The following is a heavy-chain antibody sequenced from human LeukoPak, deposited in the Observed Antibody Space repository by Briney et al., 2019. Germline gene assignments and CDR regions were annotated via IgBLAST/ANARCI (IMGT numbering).Heavy chain of an antibody. CDR1: GFTFSDYY. V-gene: IGHV3-11*01. Sequence: GGSLRLSCAASGFTFSDYYMSWIRQAPGKGLEWVSYISSSGSTIYYADSVKGRFTISRDNAKSSLYLQMNSLRAEDTAVYYCARDPTAALGRVYYYYGMDVWGQGTTVTVSS. J-gene: IGHJ6*02. D-gene: IGHD2-2*01. CDR2: ISSSGSTI. CDR3: ARDPTAALGRVYYYYGMDV.